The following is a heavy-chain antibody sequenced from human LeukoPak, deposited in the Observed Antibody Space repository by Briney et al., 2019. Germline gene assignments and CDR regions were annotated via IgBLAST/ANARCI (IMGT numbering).Heavy chain of an antibody. CDR2: ITPSDGA. J-gene: IGHJ4*02. D-gene: IGHD5-24*01. CDR3: ARDQYGDGFAHFDY. Sequence: ASVKVSCKSSGYTFTAYAMHWVRQAPGQGLEWMGWITPSDGANYAQKFQGRVTMTRDTSMSTAYMDLNRLTSDDTAVYFCARDQYGDGFAHFDYWGQGTLVTVSS. V-gene: IGHV1-2*02. CDR1: GYTFTAYA.